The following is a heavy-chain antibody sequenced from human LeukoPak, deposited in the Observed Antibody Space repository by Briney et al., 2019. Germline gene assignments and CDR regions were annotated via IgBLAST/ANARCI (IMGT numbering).Heavy chain of an antibody. CDR2: ISYDANIK. Sequence: PGKSLRLSCTASGFTFSNYAMHWVRRAPGKGLEWVALISYDANIKYYADSVKGRFTISRDYSKNTLFLQMSSLRAEDTAVYYCASHWAQQVVSDYWGQGTLVTVSS. V-gene: IGHV3-30-3*01. CDR3: ASHWAQQVVSDY. D-gene: IGHD6-13*01. CDR1: GFTFSNYA. J-gene: IGHJ4*02.